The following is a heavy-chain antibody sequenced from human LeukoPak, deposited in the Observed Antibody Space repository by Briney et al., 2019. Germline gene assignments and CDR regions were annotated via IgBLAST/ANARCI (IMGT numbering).Heavy chain of an antibody. Sequence: SETLSLTCTVSGGSISSSYYYWGWIRQPPGKGLEWIGNIYYSGSTNYNPSLKSRVTISVDKSKNQFSLKLSSVTAADTAVYYCARDKGSPYDSSGYPDYYGMDVWGQGTTVTVSS. CDR1: GGSISSSYYY. D-gene: IGHD3-22*01. CDR3: ARDKGSPYDSSGYPDYYGMDV. J-gene: IGHJ6*02. V-gene: IGHV4-39*07. CDR2: IYYSGST.